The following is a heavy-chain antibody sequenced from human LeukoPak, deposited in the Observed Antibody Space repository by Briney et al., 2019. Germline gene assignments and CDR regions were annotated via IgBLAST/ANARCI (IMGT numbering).Heavy chain of an antibody. J-gene: IGHJ4*02. V-gene: IGHV3-30*18. D-gene: IGHD3-22*01. CDR1: GFTFSSYA. CDR2: ISYDGSNK. CDR3: AKVGKYYYDSKSGYFDY. Sequence: PGGSLRLSCAASGFTFSSYAMSWVRQAPGKGLEWVAVISYDGSNKYYADSVKGRFTISRDNSKNTLYLQMNSLRAEDTAVYYCAKVGKYYYDSKSGYFDYWGQGTLVTVSS.